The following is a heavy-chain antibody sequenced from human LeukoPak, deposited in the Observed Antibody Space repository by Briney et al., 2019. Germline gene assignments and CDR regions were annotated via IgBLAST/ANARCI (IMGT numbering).Heavy chain of an antibody. CDR3: ARGRLYCSSTSCYYFDH. V-gene: IGHV4-38-2*02. J-gene: IGHJ4*02. CDR2: IYHSGCT. Sequence: SETLSLTCPVSGYSISSGYYWGWIRQPPGKGLEWIGSIYHSGCTDYNPSLQSRVTISIDTPKNQFSLELSAVTAADTAVYYCARGRLYCSSTSCYYFDHWGQGSLVTVSP. CDR1: GYSISSGYY. D-gene: IGHD2-2*01.